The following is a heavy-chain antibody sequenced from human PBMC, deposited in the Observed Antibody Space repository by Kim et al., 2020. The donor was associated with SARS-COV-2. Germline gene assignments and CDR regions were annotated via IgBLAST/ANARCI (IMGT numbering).Heavy chain of an antibody. CDR2: ISYDGSHK. V-gene: IGHV3-30-3*01. CDR1: GFTFRNYA. CDR3: ATDLALWLASGNFYGMDI. J-gene: IGHJ6*02. D-gene: IGHD6-19*01. Sequence: GGSLRLSCAASGFTFRNYALHWVRQAPGKGPEWVSVISYDGSHKYYADSVRGRFTISRDNSKDTLYLHINSLRIDDTGLYYCATDLALWLASGNFYGMDIWGQGTTVTVSS.